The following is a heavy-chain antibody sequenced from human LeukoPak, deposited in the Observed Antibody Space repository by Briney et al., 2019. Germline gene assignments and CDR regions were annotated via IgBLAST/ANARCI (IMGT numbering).Heavy chain of an antibody. CDR3: ARSDAFDI. Sequence: PSETLSLTCTVSGGSISNYYWSWIRQPPGKGLEWIGYIYYSGSTNYNPSLKSRVTISVDTSKNQFSLKLSSVTAADTAVYYCARSDAFDIWGQGTMVTVSS. CDR2: IYYSGST. CDR1: GGSISNYY. V-gene: IGHV4-59*13. J-gene: IGHJ3*02.